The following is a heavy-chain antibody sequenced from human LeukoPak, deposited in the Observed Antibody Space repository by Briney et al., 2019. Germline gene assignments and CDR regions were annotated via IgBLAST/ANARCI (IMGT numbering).Heavy chain of an antibody. D-gene: IGHD4-17*01. Sequence: TGGSLRLSCAASGFTFSSYAMSWVRQAPGKGLEWVSAISGSGGSTYYADSVMGRFTISRDNSKNTLYLQMNSLRAEDTAVYYCAKESLRYYYGMDVWGQGTTVTASS. CDR1: GFTFSSYA. J-gene: IGHJ6*02. V-gene: IGHV3-23*01. CDR2: ISGSGGST. CDR3: AKESLRYYYGMDV.